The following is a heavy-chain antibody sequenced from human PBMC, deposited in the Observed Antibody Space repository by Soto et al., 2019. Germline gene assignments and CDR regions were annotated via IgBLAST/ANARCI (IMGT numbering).Heavy chain of an antibody. CDR2: ISGSGGST. CDR1: VFTFSNYA. J-gene: IGHJ5*02. CDR3: AKDPSGSYHVGGNGFDP. D-gene: IGHD1-26*01. Sequence: TVGSLRLSCASSVFTFSNYAMSWVRHSPGKWLEWVSAISGSGGSTYYADSVKGRFTISRDNSKNTLYLQMNSLRAEDTAVYYCAKDPSGSYHVGGNGFDPWGQGTLVTVSS. V-gene: IGHV3-23*01.